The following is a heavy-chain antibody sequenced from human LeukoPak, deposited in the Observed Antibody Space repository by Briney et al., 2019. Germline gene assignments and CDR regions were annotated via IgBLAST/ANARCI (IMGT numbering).Heavy chain of an antibody. V-gene: IGHV1-8*01. CDR1: GYTFTSYD. CDR3: ASSRSYGGNSALDY. Sequence: ASVKVSCKASGYTFTSYDINWVRQATGQGLEWMGWMNPNSGNTGYAQKFQGRVTMTRNTSISTAYMELSSLRSEDTAVYYCASSRSYGGNSALDYWAREPWSPSPQ. CDR2: MNPNSGNT. D-gene: IGHD4-23*01. J-gene: IGHJ4*02.